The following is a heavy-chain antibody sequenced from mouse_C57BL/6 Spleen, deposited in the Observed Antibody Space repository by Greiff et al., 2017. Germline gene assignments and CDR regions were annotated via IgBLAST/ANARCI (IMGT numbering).Heavy chain of an antibody. J-gene: IGHJ4*01. Sequence: QVQLQQPGAELVKPGASVKVSCKASGYTFTSYWMHWVKQRPGQGLEWIGRIHPSDSDTNYNQKFKGKATLTVDKSSSTAYMQLSSLTSEDSAVYDCARGDLTTVVATDAMDYWGQGTSVTVSS. CDR3: ARGDLTTVVATDAMDY. CDR2: IHPSDSDT. V-gene: IGHV1-74*01. D-gene: IGHD1-1*01. CDR1: GYTFTSYW.